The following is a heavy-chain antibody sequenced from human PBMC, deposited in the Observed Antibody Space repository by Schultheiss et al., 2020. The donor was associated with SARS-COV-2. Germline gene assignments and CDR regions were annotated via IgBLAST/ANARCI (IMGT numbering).Heavy chain of an antibody. J-gene: IGHJ4*02. Sequence: GESLKISCAASGFTFSSYAMSWVRQAPGKGLVWVSRINSDGSSTSYADSVKGRFTISRDNSKNTLYLQMNSLRVEDTAVYYCARAFEYWGQGTLVTVSS. CDR1: GFTFSSYA. CDR2: INSDGSST. CDR3: ARAFEY. V-gene: IGHV3-23*01.